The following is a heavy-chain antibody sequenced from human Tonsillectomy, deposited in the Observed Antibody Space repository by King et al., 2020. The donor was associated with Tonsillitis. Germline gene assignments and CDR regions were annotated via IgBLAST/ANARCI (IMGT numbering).Heavy chain of an antibody. CDR2: IYYSGST. J-gene: IGHJ4*02. CDR3: ARSMVRGVSPFGY. Sequence: VQLQESGPGLVKPSQTLSLTCTVSGVSVSGGFYYWSWIRQHPGKGLEWIGYIYYSGSTYYNPSLKSRVTISVDTSKNQFSLKLSSVTAADTAVYYCARSMVRGVSPFGYWGQGALVTVSS. V-gene: IGHV4-31*03. D-gene: IGHD3-10*01. CDR1: GVSVSGGFYY.